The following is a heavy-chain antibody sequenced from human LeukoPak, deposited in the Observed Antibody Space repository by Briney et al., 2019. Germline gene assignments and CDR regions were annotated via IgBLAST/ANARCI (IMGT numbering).Heavy chain of an antibody. Sequence: GGSLRLSCAASGFSFNSHAMHWVRQAPGKGLEWVAIIAFDGRSKYYADSVKGRFPISRDNSQNTVYLQMNSLRPDDTATYFCARDSRRMEDYSASGNFYTPPWCFDLWGRGTLVTVSS. V-gene: IGHV3-30-3*01. J-gene: IGHJ2*01. CDR3: ARDSRRMEDYSASGNFYTPPWCFDL. CDR2: IAFDGRSK. CDR1: GFSFNSHA. D-gene: IGHD3-10*01.